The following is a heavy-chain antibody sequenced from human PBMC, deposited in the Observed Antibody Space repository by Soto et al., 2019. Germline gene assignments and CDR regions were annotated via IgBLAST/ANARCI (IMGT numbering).Heavy chain of an antibody. J-gene: IGHJ4*02. CDR2: ISYDGSNK. Sequence: QVQLVESGGGVVQPGRSLRLSCAASGFPFTTYGMHWVREGPGKGLEWVAVISYDGSNKYYADSVKGRFTISRDNSKNTLYLQMNSLRPEDTALYYCVGGQYYFDYRGQGTLVIVSP. D-gene: IGHD3-10*01. CDR1: GFPFTTYG. CDR3: VGGQYYFDY. V-gene: IGHV3-30*03.